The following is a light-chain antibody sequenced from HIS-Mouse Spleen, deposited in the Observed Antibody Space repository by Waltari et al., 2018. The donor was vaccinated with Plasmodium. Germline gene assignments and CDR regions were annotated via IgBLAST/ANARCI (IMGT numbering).Light chain of an antibody. Sequence: SYELTQPPSVSVSPGQTASITCSGDKLGDKYACWYQQKPGQSPVLVIYQDSKRRSGIPERFSGSNSGNTATLTISGTQAMDGADYYCQAWDSSTVVFGGGTKLTVL. CDR2: QDS. J-gene: IGLJ2*01. V-gene: IGLV3-1*01. CDR1: KLGDKY. CDR3: QAWDSSTVV.